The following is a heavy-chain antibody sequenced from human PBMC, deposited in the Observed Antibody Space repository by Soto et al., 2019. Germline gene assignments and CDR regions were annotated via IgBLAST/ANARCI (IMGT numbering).Heavy chain of an antibody. CDR2: ISASGGST. V-gene: IGHV3-23*01. CDR3: ARWTVDPDC. Sequence: GGSLRLSCAASGFTFSNYAMSWIRQAPGKGLEWVSAISASGGSTYYADSVKGRFTISRDNSKNTLYLQMNSLRADDTAVYYCARWTVDPDCRGQGTLVTVSS. CDR1: GFTFSNYA. J-gene: IGHJ4*01. D-gene: IGHD4-17*01.